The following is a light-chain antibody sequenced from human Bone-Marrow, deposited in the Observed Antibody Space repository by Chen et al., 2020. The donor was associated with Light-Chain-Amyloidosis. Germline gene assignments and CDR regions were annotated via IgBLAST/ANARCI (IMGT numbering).Light chain of an antibody. CDR3: QQYATSPLT. CDR1: QTISSNY. V-gene: IGKV3-20*01. J-gene: IGKJ4*01. Sequence: EIVLTQSPGTLSLSPGEGANLSCRASQTISSNYLTWYQQKFCQAPRLLIYGSSSRATGIPDRFTGSGSGTDFTLTINRLEPEDFAMYYCQQYATSPLTFGGGTKVESK. CDR2: GSS.